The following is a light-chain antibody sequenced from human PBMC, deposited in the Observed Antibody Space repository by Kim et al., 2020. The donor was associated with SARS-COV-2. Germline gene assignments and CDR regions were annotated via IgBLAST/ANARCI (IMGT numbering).Light chain of an antibody. Sequence: QSALTQPASVSGSPGQSITISCTGTSSDVGGYNYVSWYQQHPGKAPKIMIYDVSERPSGVSDRFSGSKSGNTASLTISGLQAEDEADYYCNSYTSSSTDVFGTGTQVTVL. CDR3: NSYTSSSTDV. CDR2: DVS. V-gene: IGLV2-14*01. CDR1: SSDVGGYNY. J-gene: IGLJ6*01.